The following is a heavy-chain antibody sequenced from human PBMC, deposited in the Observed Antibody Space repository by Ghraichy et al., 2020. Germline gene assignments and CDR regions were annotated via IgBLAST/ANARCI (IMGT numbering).Heavy chain of an antibody. J-gene: IGHJ6*02. CDR3: ARDVDWAHALDIVVVPAAESRDYYYYGMDV. V-gene: IGHV1-18*01. CDR2: ISAYNGNT. Sequence: ASVKVSCKASGYTFTSYGISWVRQAPGQGLEWMGWISAYNGNTNYAQKLQGRVTMTTDTSTSTAYMELRSLRSDDTAVYYCARDVDWAHALDIVVVPAAESRDYYYYGMDVWGQGTTVTVSS. CDR1: GYTFTSYG. D-gene: IGHD2-2*01.